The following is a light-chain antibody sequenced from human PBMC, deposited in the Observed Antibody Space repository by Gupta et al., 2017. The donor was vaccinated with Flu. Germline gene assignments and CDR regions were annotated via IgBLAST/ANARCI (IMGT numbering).Light chain of an antibody. CDR1: QSVSSSS. CDR2: GAS. J-gene: IGKJ3*01. Sequence: LSLSPGERAPLSCRASQSVSSSSLAWYQQKPGQAPRLLIYGASSRAGGIPDRFSGSGSGTDFTLTISRLEPEDFAVYYCQQYGSSPPLITFGPGTKVDLK. CDR3: QQYGSSPPLIT. V-gene: IGKV3-20*01.